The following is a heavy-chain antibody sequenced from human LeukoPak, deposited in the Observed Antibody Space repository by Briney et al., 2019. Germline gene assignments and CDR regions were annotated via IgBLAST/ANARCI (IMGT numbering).Heavy chain of an antibody. CDR1: GGTFSSYA. CDR3: ARESYSGNPYFDY. D-gene: IGHD4-23*01. Sequence: SVKVSCKASGGTFSSYATSWVRQAPGQGLEWMGRIIPILGIANYAQKFQGRVTITADKPTSTAYMELSSLRSEDTAMYYCARESYSGNPYFDYWGQGTLVTVSS. J-gene: IGHJ4*02. CDR2: IIPILGIA. V-gene: IGHV1-69*04.